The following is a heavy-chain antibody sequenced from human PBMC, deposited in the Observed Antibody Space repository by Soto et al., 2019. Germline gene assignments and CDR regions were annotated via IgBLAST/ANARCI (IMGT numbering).Heavy chain of an antibody. CDR2: IYYSGST. Sequence: SETLSLTCAVSGGSISSYYWSWIRQPPGKGLEWIGYIYYSGSTNYNPSLKSRVTISVDTSKNQFSLKLSSVTAADTAVYYCARDKRASSRGYGMDVWGQGTTVTVSS. CDR1: GGSISSYY. J-gene: IGHJ6*02. D-gene: IGHD6-13*01. CDR3: ARDKRASSRGYGMDV. V-gene: IGHV4-59*01.